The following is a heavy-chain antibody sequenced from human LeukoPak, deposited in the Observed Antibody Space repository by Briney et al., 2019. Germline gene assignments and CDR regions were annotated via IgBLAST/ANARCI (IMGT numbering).Heavy chain of an antibody. CDR3: ARGITGTDGLY. CDR1: GGSISSGDYY. V-gene: IGHV4-30-4*08. Sequence: TSETLSLTCTVSGGSISSGDYYWSWIRQPPGKGLEWIGYIYYSGSTYYNPSLKSRVTISVDTSKNQFSLKLSSVTAADTAVYYCARGITGTDGLYWGQGTLVTVSS. J-gene: IGHJ4*02. D-gene: IGHD1-7*01. CDR2: IYYSGST.